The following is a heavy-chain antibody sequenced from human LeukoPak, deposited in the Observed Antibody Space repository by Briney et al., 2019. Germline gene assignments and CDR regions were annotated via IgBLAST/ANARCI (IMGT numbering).Heavy chain of an antibody. CDR1: GFTFDDYA. V-gene: IGHV3-43D*03. CDR2: VGWDGDST. CDR3: VKDRSHTVTYFDY. J-gene: IGHJ4*02. D-gene: IGHD4-11*01. Sequence: GGSLRLSCAAAGFTFDDYAMHWARQAPGKGLEWVSVVGWDGDSTYYADSVKGRFTISRDNSKNSLYLQMKSLRTEDSALYYCVKDRSHTVTYFDYWGRGTLVTVSS.